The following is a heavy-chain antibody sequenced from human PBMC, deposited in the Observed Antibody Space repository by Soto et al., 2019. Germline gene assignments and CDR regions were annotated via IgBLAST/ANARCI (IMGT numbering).Heavy chain of an antibody. CDR3: ARALGGDYVEYFQH. V-gene: IGHV3-53*04. D-gene: IGHD4-17*01. Sequence: GGSLRLSCAASGFTVSSNYMSWVRQAPGKGLEWVSVIYSGGSTYYADSVKGRFTISRHNSKNTLYLQMNSLRAEDTAVYYCARALGGDYVEYFQHWGQGTLVTVSS. CDR1: GFTVSSNY. CDR2: IYSGGST. J-gene: IGHJ1*01.